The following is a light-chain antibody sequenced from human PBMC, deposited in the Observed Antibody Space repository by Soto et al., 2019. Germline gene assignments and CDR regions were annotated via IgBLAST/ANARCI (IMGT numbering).Light chain of an antibody. J-gene: IGLJ1*01. Sequence: QSVLAQPASVSGSPGHSITISCTGTSNDVGHFNYVSWFQQHPGKAPKLLIFDVSNWPSGVSDRFSGSKSGNTASLTISGLRPEDEADYYCTSFTTSNTFVFGSGTKVTVL. CDR1: SNDVGHFNY. CDR2: DVS. V-gene: IGLV2-14*03. CDR3: TSFTTSNTFV.